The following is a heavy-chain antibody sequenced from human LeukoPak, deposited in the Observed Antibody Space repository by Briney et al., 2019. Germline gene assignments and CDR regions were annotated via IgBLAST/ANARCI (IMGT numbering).Heavy chain of an antibody. J-gene: IGHJ4*02. CDR1: GFTFSSYA. Sequence: GGSLRLSCAASGFTFSSYAMSWVRQAPGRGLEWVSAISGSGGSTYYADSVKGRFAISRDNSKNTLYLQMNSLRAEDTAVYYCAKGSSNWRDYYYFDYWGQGTLVTVSS. CDR3: AKGSSNWRDYYYFDY. V-gene: IGHV3-23*01. CDR2: ISGSGGST. D-gene: IGHD6-13*01.